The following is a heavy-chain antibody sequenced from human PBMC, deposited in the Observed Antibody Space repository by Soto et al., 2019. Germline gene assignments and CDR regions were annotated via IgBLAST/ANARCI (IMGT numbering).Heavy chain of an antibody. J-gene: IGHJ4*02. CDR3: ARGSACSGGSCPYYFDY. CDR1: GYTFTSYD. V-gene: IGHV1-8*01. CDR2: MNPNSGNT. D-gene: IGHD2-15*01. Sequence: ASVKVSCKASGYTFTSYDINWVRQATGQGLEWMGWMNPNSGNTGYAPKFQGRVTMTRNTSISTAYMELSSLRSEDTAVYYCARGSACSGGSCPYYFDYWGQGTLVTVSS.